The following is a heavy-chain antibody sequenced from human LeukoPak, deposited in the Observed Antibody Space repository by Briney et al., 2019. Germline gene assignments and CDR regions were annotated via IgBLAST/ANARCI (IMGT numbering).Heavy chain of an antibody. D-gene: IGHD1-26*01. J-gene: IGHJ6*03. CDR1: GFTVTSNY. CDR2: IYSGGSA. CDR3: AKPFIVGATGYYYYYMDV. Sequence: GGSLRLSCAASGFTVTSNYMSWVRQAPGKGLEWVSAIYSGGSAYYADSVKGRFTISGDKSKNTIYLQMNSLRAEDTAVYYCAKPFIVGATGYYYYYMDVWGKGTTVTVAS. V-gene: IGHV3-53*01.